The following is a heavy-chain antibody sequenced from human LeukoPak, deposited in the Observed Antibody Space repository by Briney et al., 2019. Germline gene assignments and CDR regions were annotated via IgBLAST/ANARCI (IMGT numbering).Heavy chain of an antibody. J-gene: IGHJ4*02. CDR1: GFTLNTYA. CDR2: ILNDGSTK. Sequence: GVSLRLSCAASGFTLNTYAMHWVRQTPGKGLEWVAVILNDGSTKYYADSVKGRFTISRDNSKNTLSLQMNSLRVDDTAVYYCARGDDFVVVLAPFDYWGQGTLVTVSS. CDR3: ARGDDFVVVLAPFDY. D-gene: IGHD2-15*01. V-gene: IGHV3-30-3*01.